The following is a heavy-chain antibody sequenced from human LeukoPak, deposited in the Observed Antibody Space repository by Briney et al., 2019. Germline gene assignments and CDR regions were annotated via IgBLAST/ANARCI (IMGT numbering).Heavy chain of an antibody. CDR2: IYHSGST. V-gene: IGHV4-30-2*01. CDR3: ARGPDSSSWYDY. Sequence: SQTLSLTCTVSGGSISSGGYYWRWIRQPPGKGLEWIGYIYHSGSTYYNPSLKSRVTISVDRSKNQFSLKLSSVTAADTAVYYCARGPDSSSWYDYWGQGTLVTVSS. D-gene: IGHD6-13*01. J-gene: IGHJ4*02. CDR1: GGSISSGGYY.